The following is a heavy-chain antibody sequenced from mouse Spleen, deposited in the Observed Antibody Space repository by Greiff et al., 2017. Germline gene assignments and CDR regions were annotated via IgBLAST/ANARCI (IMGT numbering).Heavy chain of an antibody. J-gene: IGHJ2*01. D-gene: IGHD2-3*01. Sequence: VQLKESGPGMVKPSQSLSLTCTVTGYSITSGYDWHWIRHFPGNKLEWMGYISYSGSTNYNPSLKSRISITHDTSKNHFFLKLNSVTTEDTATYYCARGGYDHYFDYWGQGTTLTVSS. CDR2: ISYSGST. V-gene: IGHV3-1*01. CDR1: GYSITSGYD. CDR3: ARGGYDHYFDY.